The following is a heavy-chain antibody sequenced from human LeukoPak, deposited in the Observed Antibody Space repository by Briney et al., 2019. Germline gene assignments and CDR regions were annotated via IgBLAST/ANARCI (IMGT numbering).Heavy chain of an antibody. Sequence: GGSLRLSCAASGFTFSSYSMNWVRQAPGKGLEWVSSISSSSSYIYYADSVKGRFTISRDNAKNSLYLQMNSLRAEDTAVYYCARGSEMATVGDYWGQGALVTVSS. CDR3: ARGSEMATVGDY. D-gene: IGHD5-24*01. CDR1: GFTFSSYS. V-gene: IGHV3-21*04. CDR2: ISSSSSYI. J-gene: IGHJ4*02.